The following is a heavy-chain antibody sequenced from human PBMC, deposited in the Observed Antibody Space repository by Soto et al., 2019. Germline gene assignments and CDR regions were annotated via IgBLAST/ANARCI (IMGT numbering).Heavy chain of an antibody. J-gene: IGHJ3*02. Sequence: QVQLLQSGAEVKQPGASVKLSCKASGYTFSSYDISWVRQAPGQGLEWVGTITTYNDNANYGQKVQGRVRMTTNTSTSTAYMDLRSLRPDDTAVYYCARDNGDRGVWKIWGQGTMVIVSS. D-gene: IGHD2-8*01. V-gene: IGHV1-18*01. CDR3: ARDNGDRGVWKI. CDR1: GYTFSSYD. CDR2: ITTYNDNA.